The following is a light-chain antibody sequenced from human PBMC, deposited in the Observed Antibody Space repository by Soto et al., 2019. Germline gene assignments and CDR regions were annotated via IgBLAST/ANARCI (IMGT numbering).Light chain of an antibody. V-gene: IGLV1-40*01. Sequence: QLVLTQPPSVSGAPGQRVTISCTGSSSNIGAGYYVHWYQQLPGTAPKLLIYGNSNRPSGVPDRFSGSKSGTSASLAITGLQAEDEADYYCQSYDSSLSGSWVFGGGTQLTVL. CDR3: QSYDSSLSGSWV. CDR1: SSNIGAGYY. CDR2: GNS. J-gene: IGLJ3*02.